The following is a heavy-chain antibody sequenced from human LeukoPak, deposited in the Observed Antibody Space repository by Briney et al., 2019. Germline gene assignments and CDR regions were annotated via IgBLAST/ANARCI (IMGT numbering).Heavy chain of an antibody. Sequence: PGGSLRLSCAASGFTFSSYGMSWVRQAPGKGLEWVAFIRYDGSNTYYADSVKGRFTISRDNSKNTLYLQMNSLREEDTAVYYCGKMSPPIFVVAPEEGSDPWGQGTLVTVSS. J-gene: IGHJ5*02. CDR3: GKMSPPIFVVAPEEGSDP. D-gene: IGHD2-21*01. CDR1: GFTFSSYG. CDR2: IRYDGSNT. V-gene: IGHV3-30*02.